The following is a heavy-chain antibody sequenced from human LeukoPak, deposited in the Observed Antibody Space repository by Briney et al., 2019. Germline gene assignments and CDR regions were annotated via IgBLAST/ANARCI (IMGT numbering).Heavy chain of an antibody. CDR1: GGSISSGDYY. J-gene: IGHJ5*02. CDR2: IYYSGST. V-gene: IGHV4-30-4*01. CDR3: ARGLGVRGVTNWFDA. D-gene: IGHD3-10*01. Sequence: PSQTLSLTCTVSGGSISSGDYYWSWIRQPPGKGLEWIGYIYYSGSTYYNPSLKSRVTISVDTSKNQFSLKLSSVTAADTAVYYCARGLGVRGVTNWFDAWGQGTLVTVSS.